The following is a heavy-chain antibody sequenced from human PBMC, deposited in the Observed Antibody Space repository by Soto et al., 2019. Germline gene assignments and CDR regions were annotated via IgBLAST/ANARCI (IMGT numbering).Heavy chain of an antibody. CDR2: VSPTGDTV. V-gene: IGHV3-9*01. CDR1: GFRFEQYV. CDR3: LKDAPNCSIDD. Sequence: VQVVASGGGLVQPGRSLRLSCAVSGFRFEQYVMHWVRQGPGKGLECVSTVSPTGDTVAYADSVEGRFTVSRDNAKNSLYLQMNSLKGDDTAFYYCLKDAPNCSIDDWGQGTLVIVSS. J-gene: IGHJ4*02. D-gene: IGHD3-10*02.